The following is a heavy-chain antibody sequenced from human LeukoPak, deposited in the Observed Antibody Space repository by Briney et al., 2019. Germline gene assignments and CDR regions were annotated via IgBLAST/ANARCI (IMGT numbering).Heavy chain of an antibody. V-gene: IGHV4-34*01. CDR1: GGSFSGYY. Sequence: SETLSLTCAVYGGSFSGYYWSWIRQPPGKGLEWIGEINHSGSTNYNPSLKSRVTISVDTSKNQFSLKLSSVTPEDTAVYYCARVGRTNWFDPWGQGTLVTVSS. J-gene: IGHJ5*02. CDR3: ARVGRTNWFDP. CDR2: INHSGST. D-gene: IGHD1/OR15-1a*01.